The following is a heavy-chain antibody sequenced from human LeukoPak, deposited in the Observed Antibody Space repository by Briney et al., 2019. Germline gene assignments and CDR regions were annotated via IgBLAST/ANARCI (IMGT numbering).Heavy chain of an antibody. CDR3: AKGTGDAGYYFDN. CDR2: VRVSGET. Sequence: GSLRLSCAASGFTFSSYAMNWVRQAPGKGLEWVSAVRVSGETYYADSVKGRFTISRDNSDNTVYLQMSGLRAEDTAVYHCAKGTGDAGYYFDNWGQGTLVTVSS. CDR1: GFTFSSYA. J-gene: IGHJ4*02. D-gene: IGHD1-1*01. V-gene: IGHV3-23*01.